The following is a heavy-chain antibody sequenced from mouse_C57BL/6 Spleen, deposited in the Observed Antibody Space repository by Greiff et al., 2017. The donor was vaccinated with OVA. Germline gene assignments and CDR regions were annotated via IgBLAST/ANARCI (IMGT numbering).Heavy chain of an antibody. CDR1: GYTFTGYW. J-gene: IGHJ2*01. CDR2: ILPGSGST. D-gene: IGHD1-1*01. CDR3: AREEAFITTVVANPYFDY. V-gene: IGHV1-9*01. Sequence: VKLQQSGAELMKPGASVKLSCKATGYTFTGYWIEWVKQRPGHGLEWIGEILPGSGSTNYNEKFKGKATFTADTSSNTAYMQLSSLTTEDSAIYYCAREEAFITTVVANPYFDYWGQGTTLTVSS.